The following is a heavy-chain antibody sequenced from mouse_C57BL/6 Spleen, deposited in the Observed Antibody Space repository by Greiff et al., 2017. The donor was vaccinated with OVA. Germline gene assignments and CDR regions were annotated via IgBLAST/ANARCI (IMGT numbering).Heavy chain of an antibody. D-gene: IGHD1-1*01. J-gene: IGHJ2*01. Sequence: VQLQQPGAELVRPGSSVKLSCKASGYTFTSYWMHWVKQRPIQGLEWIGNIDPSDSETHCNQKFKDKATLTVDKSSSTAYMQLSSLTSEDSAVYYCARKRDYYGSSYDYFDYWGQGTTLTVSS. CDR3: ARKRDYYGSSYDYFDY. V-gene: IGHV1-52*01. CDR2: IDPSDSET. CDR1: GYTFTSYW.